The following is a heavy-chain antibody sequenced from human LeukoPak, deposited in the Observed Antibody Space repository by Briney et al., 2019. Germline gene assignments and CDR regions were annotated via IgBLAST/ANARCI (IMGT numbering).Heavy chain of an antibody. J-gene: IGHJ4*02. CDR1: GFTFSSYN. CDR3: ARGSGCSYGQLDH. V-gene: IGHV3-48*01. Sequence: GGSLRLSCAASGFTFSSYNMNWVRQAPGKGLEWVSYISSTSNTIYYADSVKGRFTISRDNAKNSLYLQMNSLRAEDTAVYYCARGSGCSYGQLDHWGQGTLVTVSS. CDR2: ISSTSNTI. D-gene: IGHD5-18*01.